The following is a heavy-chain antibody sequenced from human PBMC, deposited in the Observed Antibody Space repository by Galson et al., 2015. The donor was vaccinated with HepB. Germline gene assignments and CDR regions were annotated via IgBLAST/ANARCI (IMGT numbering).Heavy chain of an antibody. J-gene: IGHJ6*02. V-gene: IGHV3-7*03. Sequence: SLRLSCAASGFTFSSYWMSWARQAPGKGLEWVANIKQDGSEKYYVDSVKGRFTISRDNAKNSLYLQMNSLRAEDTAVYYCARSTLGREDGNYYFCRIDVWGQGTTLSVSS. CDR3: ARSTLGREDGNYYFCRIDV. CDR2: IKQDGSEK. CDR1: GFTFSSYW. D-gene: IGHD3-16*01.